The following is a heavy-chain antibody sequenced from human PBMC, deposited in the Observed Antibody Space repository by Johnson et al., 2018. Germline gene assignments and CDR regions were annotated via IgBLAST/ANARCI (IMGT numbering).Heavy chain of an antibody. V-gene: IGHV3-23*04. CDR1: GFTFSSYA. CDR2: ISGIT. CDR3: AKAGNDAFDF. Sequence: VQLVEAGGGLVQPGGTLRLCCAASGFTFSSYAMTWVRPAPGKGPDWVSPISGITYYADSVKGRFAISRDNAKNTLYLQMNSLRAEDTAVYYCAKAGNDAFDFWGQGTMVTVSS. J-gene: IGHJ3*01.